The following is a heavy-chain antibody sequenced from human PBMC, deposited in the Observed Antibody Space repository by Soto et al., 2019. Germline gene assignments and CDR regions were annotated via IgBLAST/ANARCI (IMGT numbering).Heavy chain of an antibody. V-gene: IGHV4-59*01. J-gene: IGHJ4*02. D-gene: IGHD3-10*01. CDR2: TYSSGST. CDR1: GGSITFYY. Sequence: SSETLSLTCTVSGGSITFYYLNWVRQPPGKGLEWIGYTYSSGSTNYNPSLKSRVTISVDTSKNQVSLNLNSVTAADTAVYYCARARFGESLLFDHWGQGTLVTVSS. CDR3: ARARFGESLLFDH.